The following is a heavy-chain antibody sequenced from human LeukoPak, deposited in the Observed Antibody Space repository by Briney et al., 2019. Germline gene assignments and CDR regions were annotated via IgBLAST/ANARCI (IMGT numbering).Heavy chain of an antibody. V-gene: IGHV4-61*02. J-gene: IGHJ4*02. D-gene: IGHD6-19*01. CDR1: GGSISSGSYY. Sequence: SETLSLTCTVSGGSISSGSYYWSWIRQPAGKGLEWIGRIYTSGSTNYNPSLKSRVTISVDTSKNQFSLKLSSVTAADTAVYYCARVSGDIAVAGTDYRGQGTLVTVSS. CDR3: ARVSGDIAVAGTDY. CDR2: IYTSGST.